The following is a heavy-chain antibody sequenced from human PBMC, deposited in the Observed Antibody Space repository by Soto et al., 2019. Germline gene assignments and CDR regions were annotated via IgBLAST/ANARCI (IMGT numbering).Heavy chain of an antibody. CDR3: ASTPGIAVAGTFFDY. CDR1: GYTFTSYG. V-gene: IGHV1-18*01. D-gene: IGHD6-19*01. CDR2: ISAYNGNT. Sequence: GASVKVSCKASGYTFTSYGISWVRQAPGQGLEWMGWISAYNGNTNYAQKLQGRVTMTTDTSTSTAYMELRSLRSDDTAVYYCASTPGIAVAGTFFDYWGQGTLVTSPQ. J-gene: IGHJ4*02.